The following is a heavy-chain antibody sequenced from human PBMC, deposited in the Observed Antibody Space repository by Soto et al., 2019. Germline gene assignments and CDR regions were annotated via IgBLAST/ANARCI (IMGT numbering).Heavy chain of an antibody. Sequence: PGGSLRRSCAASGFTFRTYGMHWVRQAPGKGLEWVAFISDDGSQKYYGDSVQGRFTISRDNSKNTLSLRMISLRTEDTSVYYCAKEAPGGWHFFDTWGQGTLVTVSS. CDR2: ISDDGSQK. V-gene: IGHV3-30*18. J-gene: IGHJ4*02. CDR1: GFTFRTYG. D-gene: IGHD6-19*01. CDR3: AKEAPGGWHFFDT.